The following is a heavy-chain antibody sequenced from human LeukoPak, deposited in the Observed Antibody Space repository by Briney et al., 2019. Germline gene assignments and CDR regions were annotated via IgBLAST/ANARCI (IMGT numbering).Heavy chain of an antibody. V-gene: IGHV4-59*01. CDR2: IYYSGST. CDR1: GGSISTYY. J-gene: IGHJ4*02. CDR3: ARAEYDSARFDY. Sequence: PSETLTLTCTVSGGSISTYYWNWIRRPPGKGLEWIGYIYYSGSTKYNPSLKSRVTMSVDTSKKQFSLKLSSVTAADTAMYYCARAEYDSARFDYWGQGTLVIVSS. D-gene: IGHD3-22*01.